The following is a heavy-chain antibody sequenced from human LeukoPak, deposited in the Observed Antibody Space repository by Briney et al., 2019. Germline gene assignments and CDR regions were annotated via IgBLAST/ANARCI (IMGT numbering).Heavy chain of an antibody. CDR2: IYTSGST. V-gene: IGHV4-4*07. D-gene: IGHD3-22*01. CDR1: GGSISSYY. CDR3: ARDSPPGGYYDSSGYYAPLDY. J-gene: IGHJ4*02. Sequence: PSETLSLTCTVSGGSISSYYWSWIRQPAGKGLEWIGRIYTSGSTNYNPSLKSRVTMSVDTSKNQFSLKLSSVTAADTAVYYCARDSPPGGYYDSSGYYAPLDYWGQGTLVTVSS.